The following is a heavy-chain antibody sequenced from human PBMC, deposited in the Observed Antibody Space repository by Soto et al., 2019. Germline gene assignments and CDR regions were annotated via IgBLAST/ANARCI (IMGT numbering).Heavy chain of an antibody. V-gene: IGHV3-15*01. CDR3: TTGCSYGLRNR. Sequence: PGGSLRLSCAASGFPFRNAWMFWVRQVPGRGLEWVGRIKSKSDGGTTDYAAPVEGRFIISKDESKNALYLQMNSLKTEDTGVYYCTTGCSYGLRNRWGQGTQVTVSS. CDR2: IKSKSDGGTT. J-gene: IGHJ4*02. D-gene: IGHD5-18*01. CDR1: GFPFRNAW.